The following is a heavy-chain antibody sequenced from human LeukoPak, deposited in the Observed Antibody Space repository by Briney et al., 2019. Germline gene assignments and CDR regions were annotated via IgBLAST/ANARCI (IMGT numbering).Heavy chain of an antibody. Sequence: SETLSLTCAVYGGSFSGYYWSWIRQPPGKGLEWIGEINHSGSTNYNPSLKSRVTISVDTSKNQFSLKLSSVTAADTAVYYCARGPPYYDILTGYYPAHYFDYWGQGTLSPSP. CDR1: GGSFSGYY. J-gene: IGHJ4*02. CDR3: ARGPPYYDILTGYYPAHYFDY. D-gene: IGHD3-9*01. CDR2: INHSGST. V-gene: IGHV4-34*01.